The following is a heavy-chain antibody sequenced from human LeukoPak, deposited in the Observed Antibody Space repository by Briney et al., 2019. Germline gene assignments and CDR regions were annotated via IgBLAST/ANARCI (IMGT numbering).Heavy chain of an antibody. D-gene: IGHD3-22*01. J-gene: IGHJ4*02. CDR3: ARRGIYYYDSSGSD. V-gene: IGHV4-61*02. CDR1: GGSITNGGYY. Sequence: SQTLSLTCTVSGGSITNGGYYWSWIRQPAGKGLEWIGRIYSTGNTNYNPSLKSRVTISLDTSKNQFSLKLSSVTAADTAVYYCARRGIYYYDSSGSDWGQGTLVTVSS. CDR2: IYSTGNT.